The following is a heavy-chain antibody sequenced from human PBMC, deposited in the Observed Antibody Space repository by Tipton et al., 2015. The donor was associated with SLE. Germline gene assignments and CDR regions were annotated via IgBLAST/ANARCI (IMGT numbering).Heavy chain of an antibody. Sequence: TLSLTCTVSGGSISSSSYYWGWIRQPPGKGLEWIGSIYYSGSTYYNPSLKSRVTISVDTSKNQFSLKLSSVTAADTAVYYCARGNSSSWGRWFDPWGQGTLVTVSS. D-gene: IGHD6-13*01. CDR3: ARGNSSSWGRWFDP. J-gene: IGHJ5*02. CDR2: IYYSGST. V-gene: IGHV4-39*07. CDR1: GGSISSSSYY.